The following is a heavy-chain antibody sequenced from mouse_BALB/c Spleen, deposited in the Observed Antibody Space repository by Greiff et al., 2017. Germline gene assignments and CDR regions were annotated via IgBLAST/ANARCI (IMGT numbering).Heavy chain of an antibody. CDR2: INSNGGST. CDR3: ASRYGSYWYFDG. D-gene: IGHD2-10*02. V-gene: IGHV5-6-2*01. CDR1: GFTFSSYY. J-gene: IGHJ1*01. Sequence: EVMLVESGGGLVKLGGSLKLSCAASGFTFSSYYMSWVRQTPEKRLELVAAINSNGGSTYYPDTVKGRFTISRDNAKNTLYLQMSSLKSEDTALYYCASRYGSYWYFDGWGAGTTVTVSS.